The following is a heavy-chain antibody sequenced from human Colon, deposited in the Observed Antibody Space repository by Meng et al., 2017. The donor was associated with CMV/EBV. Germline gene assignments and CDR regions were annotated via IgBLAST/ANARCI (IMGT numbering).Heavy chain of an antibody. CDR1: GYTFTGYY. CDR2: INPNSGGT. V-gene: IGHV1-2*02. CDR3: ATVSSGYYLYFQH. D-gene: IGHD3-22*01. Sequence: QVQLVESGGEVKKPWAAVKVSCKASGYTFTGYYMHWGRQAPGQGLEWMGWINPNSGGTNYAQKFQGRVTMTRDTSISTAYMELSRLRSDDTAVYYCATVSSGYYLYFQHWGQGTLVTVSS. J-gene: IGHJ1*01.